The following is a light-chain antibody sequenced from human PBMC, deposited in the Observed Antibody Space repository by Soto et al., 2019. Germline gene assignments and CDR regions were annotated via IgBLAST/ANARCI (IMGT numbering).Light chain of an antibody. CDR3: HQYASSRT. CDR1: QSVSSRY. Sequence: EIVLTQSPVPLSLSPGARATLSCRASQSVSSRYFAWYQQKPGQAPRLLIYAASSRAAGIPDRFSGSGSGTDFSLTLSRLEPEDFAVYYCHQYASSRTFGPGTKVE. CDR2: AAS. V-gene: IGKV3-20*01. J-gene: IGKJ1*01.